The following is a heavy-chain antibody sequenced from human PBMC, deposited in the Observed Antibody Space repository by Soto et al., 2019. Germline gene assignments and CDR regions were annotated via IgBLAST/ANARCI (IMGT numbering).Heavy chain of an antibody. Sequence: QLQLQESGAGLAKPSETLSLTCTVSSGSITSGSYYWDWVRQPPGKGLEWIGAVHTSGSTAYNPSLKSRVTVSIDTSKNHFSLRLDSVTAEDTALYYCARHEYHPSCDYWGQGILVTVSS. CDR3: ARHEYHPSCDY. CDR2: VHTSGST. CDR1: SGSITSGSYY. V-gene: IGHV4-39*01. J-gene: IGHJ4*02.